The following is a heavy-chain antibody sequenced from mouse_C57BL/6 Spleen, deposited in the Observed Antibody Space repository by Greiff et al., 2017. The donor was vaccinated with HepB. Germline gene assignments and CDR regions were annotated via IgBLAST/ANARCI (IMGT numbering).Heavy chain of an antibody. CDR3: ERGPYGSSWRAMDY. CDR2: ISSGSSTI. Sequence: EVQGVESGGGLVKPGGSLKLSCAASGFTFSDYGMHWVRQAPEKGLEWVAYISSGSSTIYYADTVKGRFTISRDNAKNTLFLQMTRLRSEDTAMYYCERGPYGSSWRAMDYWGQGTSVTVSS. J-gene: IGHJ4*01. D-gene: IGHD1-1*01. V-gene: IGHV5-17*01. CDR1: GFTFSDYG.